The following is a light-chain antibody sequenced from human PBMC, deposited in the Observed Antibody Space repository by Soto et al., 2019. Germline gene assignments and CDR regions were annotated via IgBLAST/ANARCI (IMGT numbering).Light chain of an antibody. J-gene: IGKJ1*01. V-gene: IGKV1-5*01. CDR1: QSISNW. Sequence: DIQMPQSPSTLSASVGDRVTITCRASQSISNWLAWYQQKPGKAPKLLIYDASSLESGVPSRFSGSGSGTEFTLTISSLQPDDFATYYCQQYNSYPWTFGQGTKVDIK. CDR3: QQYNSYPWT. CDR2: DAS.